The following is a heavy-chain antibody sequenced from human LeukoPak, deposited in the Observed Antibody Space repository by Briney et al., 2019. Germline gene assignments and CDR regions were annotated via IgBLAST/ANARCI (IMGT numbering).Heavy chain of an antibody. CDR3: ARDRYYYDSSGINYFDY. CDR1: GFTFSSYV. D-gene: IGHD3-22*01. J-gene: IGHJ4*02. CDR2: ISYDGSNE. Sequence: GGSLRLSCAASGFTFSSYVMHWVRQAPGKGLEWVAIISYDGSNEYYADSVKGRFTISRDNSKNTLYLQMNSLRAADTAVYYCARDRYYYDSSGINYFDYWGQGTLVTVSS. V-gene: IGHV3-30*04.